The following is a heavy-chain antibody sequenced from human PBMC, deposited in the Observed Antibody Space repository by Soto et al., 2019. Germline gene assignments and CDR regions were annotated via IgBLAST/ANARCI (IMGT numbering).Heavy chain of an antibody. CDR2: IYYSGST. CDR3: ARTTMIVVPYFDY. D-gene: IGHD3-22*01. Sequence: QVQLQESGPGLVKPSETLSLTCTVSGGSVSSGSYYWSWIRQPPGKGLEWIGYIYYSGSTNYNPSLTSRVTISVDTSKSPFPLKLSSVAAADTAVYYCARTTMIVVPYFDYWGQGTLVTVSS. CDR1: GGSVSSGSYY. J-gene: IGHJ4*02. V-gene: IGHV4-61*01.